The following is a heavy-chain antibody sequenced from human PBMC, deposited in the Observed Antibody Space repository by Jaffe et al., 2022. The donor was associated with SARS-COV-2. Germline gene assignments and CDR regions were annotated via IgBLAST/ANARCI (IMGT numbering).Heavy chain of an antibody. V-gene: IGHV3-23*04. CDR1: GFTFSSYA. D-gene: IGHD1-1*01. CDR3: TKDLLGQLEPPHYYYYYYMDV. Sequence: EVHLVESGGGVVQPGGSLRLSCAASGFTFSSYAMGWVRQAPGKGLEWVSAISGGGDTTYFADSVKGRFTISRDNSKNTVYLEIDSLRAEDTAVYHCTKDLLGQLEPPHYYYYYYMDVWGKGTTVTVSS. CDR2: ISGGGDTT. J-gene: IGHJ6*03.